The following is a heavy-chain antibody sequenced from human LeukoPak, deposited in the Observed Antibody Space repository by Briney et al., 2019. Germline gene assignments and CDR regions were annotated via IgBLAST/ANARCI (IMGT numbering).Heavy chain of an antibody. Sequence: GGSLRLSCAASGFTFSSYGMHWVRQAPGKGLEWVAVISYDGSNKYYADSVKGRFTISRDNSKNTLYLQMNSLRAEDTAVYYCERDPPGDDYYYGMDVWGQGTTVTVSS. D-gene: IGHD3-16*01. V-gene: IGHV3-30*03. CDR2: ISYDGSNK. CDR1: GFTFSSYG. J-gene: IGHJ6*02. CDR3: ERDPPGDDYYYGMDV.